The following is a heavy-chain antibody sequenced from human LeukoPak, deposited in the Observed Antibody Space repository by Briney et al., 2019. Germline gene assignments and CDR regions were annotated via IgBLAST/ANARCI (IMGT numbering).Heavy chain of an antibody. CDR1: GYTFTRYG. CDR2: ISPYNGKT. Sequence: ASVQVSCKASGYTFTRYGILWVRQAPGQGVEWMGWISPYNGKTNYAQKFRGRVTMTTDTSTTTAYMEMRSLMSDDTGVCCCARGVDPWPWFFDLWGRGTLVTVSS. V-gene: IGHV1-18*01. CDR3: ARGVDPWPWFFDL. J-gene: IGHJ2*01.